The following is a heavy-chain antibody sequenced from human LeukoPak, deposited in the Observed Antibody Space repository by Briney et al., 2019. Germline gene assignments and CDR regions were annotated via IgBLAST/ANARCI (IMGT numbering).Heavy chain of an antibody. V-gene: IGHV5-51*01. D-gene: IGHD4-23*01. J-gene: IGHJ4*02. Sequence: GESLHSSCESSVYSFTRCRGGRGREIPGKGLEWMGIIYPGDSDTRYSPSFQGQATISADKSISTAYLQWSSLKASDTAMYYCARLDGGNLYFDYWGQGTLVTVSS. CDR1: VYSFTRCR. CDR3: ARLDGGNLYFDY. CDR2: IYPGDSDT.